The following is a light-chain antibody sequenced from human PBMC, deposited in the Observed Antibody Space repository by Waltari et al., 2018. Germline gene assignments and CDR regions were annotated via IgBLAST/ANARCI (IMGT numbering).Light chain of an antibody. J-gene: IGLJ3*02. Sequence: QSALTQPASVSGSLGQSITIPCTGTSRDVGGYNFVSWYQQDPGKAPKLMIDEVSNRPSGVSNRFSGSKSGNTASLTISGLQAEDEADYYCSSHTTSSIWVFGGGTKVTVL. CDR3: SSHTTSSIWV. CDR1: SRDVGGYNF. V-gene: IGLV2-14*01. CDR2: EVS.